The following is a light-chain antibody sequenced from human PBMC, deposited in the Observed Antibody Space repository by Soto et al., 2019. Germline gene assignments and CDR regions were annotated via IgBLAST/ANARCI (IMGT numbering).Light chain of an antibody. CDR2: EAS. V-gene: IGLV2-23*01. Sequence: QSALTQPASVSGSPGQSITISCTGTSSDVGSHNLVSWYQHYPGKAPKLVIFEASKRPSGVSNRFSGSKSGSTASLTIAGLQAEDEADYYGCSHAVGSTYVFGTGTKLTVL. CDR3: CSHAVGSTYV. CDR1: SSDVGSHNL. J-gene: IGLJ1*01.